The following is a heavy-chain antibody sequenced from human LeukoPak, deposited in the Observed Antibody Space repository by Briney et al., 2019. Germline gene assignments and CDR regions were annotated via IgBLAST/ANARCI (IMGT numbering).Heavy chain of an antibody. CDR2: IGTAADT. V-gene: IGHV3-13*01. CDR3: ARGLMKYCNHTSCPFEY. Sequence: PGGSLRLSCAASGFTFSNYDMHWARQGTGKGLEWVSAIGTAADTFYPGSVKGRFTISRENDKNSVYLHMNSLRTEDTAVYYCARGLMKYCNHTSCPFEYWGQGILVTVSS. CDR1: GFTFSNYD. J-gene: IGHJ4*02. D-gene: IGHD2-2*01.